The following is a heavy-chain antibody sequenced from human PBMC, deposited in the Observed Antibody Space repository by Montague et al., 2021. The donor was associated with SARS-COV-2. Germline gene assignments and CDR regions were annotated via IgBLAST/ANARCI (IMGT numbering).Heavy chain of an antibody. V-gene: IGHV4-39*01. Sequence: SETLSLTCTVSGGSVSSDTHNLAWIRQPPGKGLEWIASIFYKGNTYYNPSLRSRFTISINTSKNQFFLRVASVTAADTAVYYCARVPNGRHDNWGPGALVTVSS. CDR1: GGSVSSDTHN. J-gene: IGHJ4*02. CDR2: IFYKGNT. D-gene: IGHD2-8*01. CDR3: ARVPNGRHDN.